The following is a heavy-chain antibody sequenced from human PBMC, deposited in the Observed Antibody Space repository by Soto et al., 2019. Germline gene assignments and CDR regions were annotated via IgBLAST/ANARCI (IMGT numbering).Heavy chain of an antibody. J-gene: IGHJ4*02. CDR1: GYTFTGYY. CDR2: INPNSGGT. V-gene: IGHV1-2*02. Sequence: GASVKVSCKASGYTFTGYYMHWVRQAPGQGLEWMGWINPNSGGTKSAQKFQGRVTMTRDTSISTAYMELSRLRSDDTAVYYCARRKGDYYDSSGYHYYFDYWGQGTLVTVSS. CDR3: ARRKGDYYDSSGYHYYFDY. D-gene: IGHD3-22*01.